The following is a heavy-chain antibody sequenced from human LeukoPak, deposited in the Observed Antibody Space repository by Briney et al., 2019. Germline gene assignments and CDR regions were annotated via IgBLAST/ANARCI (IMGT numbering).Heavy chain of an antibody. V-gene: IGHV3-20*04. CDR1: GFTLDDYG. J-gene: IGHJ4*02. CDR3: ARFSVGAIEGGYFDY. Sequence: TGGSLRLSCAASGFTLDDYGMSWVRQAPGKGLEWGSGINWNGGSTGYADSVKGRFTISRDNAKNSLYLQMNSLRAEDTALYYCARFSVGAIEGGYFDYWGQGTLVTVSS. D-gene: IGHD1-26*01. CDR2: INWNGGST.